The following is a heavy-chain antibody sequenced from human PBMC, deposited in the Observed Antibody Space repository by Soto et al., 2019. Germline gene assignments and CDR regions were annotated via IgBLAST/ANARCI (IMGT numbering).Heavy chain of an antibody. CDR1: GGSISSGGYY. CDR2: IYYSGST. D-gene: IGHD6-13*01. Sequence: SETLSLTCPVSGGSISSGGYYWSWIRQHPGKGLEWIGYIYYSGSTYYNPSLKSRVTISVDTSKNQFSLKLSSVTAADTAVYYCARGRAAAGNFDYWGQGTLVTVPQ. J-gene: IGHJ4*02. V-gene: IGHV4-31*03. CDR3: ARGRAAAGNFDY.